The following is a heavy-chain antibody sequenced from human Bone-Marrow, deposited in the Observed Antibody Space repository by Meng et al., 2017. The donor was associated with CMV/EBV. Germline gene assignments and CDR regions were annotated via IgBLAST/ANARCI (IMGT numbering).Heavy chain of an antibody. D-gene: IGHD3-16*01. Sequence: GESLKISCAASGFTFSSSWMHWVCQAPGKGLEWVSYISSSGSTIYYADSVKGRFTISRDNAKNSLYLQMNSLRAEDTAVYYCARDLAGDAFDIWGQGTMVTVSS. CDR1: GFTFSSSW. CDR2: ISSSGSTI. J-gene: IGHJ3*02. V-gene: IGHV3-48*04. CDR3: ARDLAGDAFDI.